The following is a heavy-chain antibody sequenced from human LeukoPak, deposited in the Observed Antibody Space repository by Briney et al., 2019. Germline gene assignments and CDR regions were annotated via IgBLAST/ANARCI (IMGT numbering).Heavy chain of an antibody. CDR2: INPNSGGT. CDR1: GYTFTGYY. J-gene: IGHJ4*02. CDR3: ASWGPTYYDFWSGSFDY. V-gene: IGHV1-2*02. Sequence: GASVKVSCKASGYTFTGYYMHWVRQAPGQGLEWMGWINPNSGGTNYAQKFQGRVTMTRDTSISTAYMELSRLGSDDTAVYYCASWGPTYYDFWSGSFDYWGQGTLVTVSS. D-gene: IGHD3-3*01.